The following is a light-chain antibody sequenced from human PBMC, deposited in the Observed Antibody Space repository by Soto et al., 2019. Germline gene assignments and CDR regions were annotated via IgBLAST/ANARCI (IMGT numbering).Light chain of an antibody. J-gene: IGLJ1*01. V-gene: IGLV2-14*01. CDR3: SSYSSSSTYV. Sequence: QSVLTQPASVSGSPGQSITISCTGTSSDVGGYNYVSWYQQHPGKAPKLMIYDVSNRPSGVSNRFSGSKSGNTASLTISGLQAEDVADYYCSSYSSSSTYVFGTGTEVTV. CDR2: DVS. CDR1: SSDVGGYNY.